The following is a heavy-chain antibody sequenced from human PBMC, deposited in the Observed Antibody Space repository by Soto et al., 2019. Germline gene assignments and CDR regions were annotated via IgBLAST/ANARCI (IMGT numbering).Heavy chain of an antibody. V-gene: IGHV3-30*18. D-gene: IGHD3-10*01. Sequence: GGSLRLSCAASGFTFSSYGMHWVRQAPGKGLEWVAVISYDGSNKYYADSVKGRFTISRDNSKNTLDLQMNSLRAEDTAVYYCAKDRRNVLLWFGELRYYYGMDVWGQGTTVTVSS. CDR1: GFTFSSYG. J-gene: IGHJ6*02. CDR2: ISYDGSNK. CDR3: AKDRRNVLLWFGELRYYYGMDV.